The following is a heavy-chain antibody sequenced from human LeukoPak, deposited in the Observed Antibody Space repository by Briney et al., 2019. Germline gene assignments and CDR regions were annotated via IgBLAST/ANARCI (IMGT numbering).Heavy chain of an antibody. CDR2: INHSGIT. CDR3: ARGGY. CDR1: GGSFSDYY. V-gene: IGHV4-34*01. Sequence: SETLSLTCAVFGGSFSDYYWSWIRQPPGKGLEWIGEINHSGITNYNPSLKSRVTISADTSKNQFSLKLSSVTAADTAVYYCARGGYWGQGTLVTVSS. J-gene: IGHJ4*02.